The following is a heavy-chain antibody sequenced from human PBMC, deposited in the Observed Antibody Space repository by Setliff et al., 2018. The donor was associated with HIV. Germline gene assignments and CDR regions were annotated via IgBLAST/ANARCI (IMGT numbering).Heavy chain of an antibody. Sequence: GGSLRLSCEASGFTFSDYDFHWVRQAAGKGLEWVSAIGTGGDTYYVDSVKGRFTIARENARNSLYLQMNSLRVGDTAVYYCAREIRTVYTGGHYFYGIDVWGQGTAVTVS. D-gene: IGHD3-16*01. CDR2: IGTGGDT. J-gene: IGHJ6*02. CDR1: GFTFSDYD. V-gene: IGHV3-13*01. CDR3: AREIRTVYTGGHYFYGIDV.